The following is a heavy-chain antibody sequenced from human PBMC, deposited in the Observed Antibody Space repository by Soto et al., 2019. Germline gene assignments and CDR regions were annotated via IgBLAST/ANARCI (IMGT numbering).Heavy chain of an antibody. D-gene: IGHD6-13*01. CDR1: GFTFSAYV. V-gene: IGHV3-23*01. Sequence: GGSLRLSCAASGFTFSAYVMSWVRQAPGKGLEWVSSITSSSGGTYYADSVKGRFTVSRDNSKNTVYLQMNSLRDEDTAVYYCAKLTAAWGQGTLVTVYS. CDR3: AKLTAA. CDR2: ITSSSGGT. J-gene: IGHJ4*02.